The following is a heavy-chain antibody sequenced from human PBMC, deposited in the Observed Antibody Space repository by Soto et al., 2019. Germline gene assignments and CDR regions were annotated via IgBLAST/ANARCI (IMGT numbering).Heavy chain of an antibody. Sequence: GASVKVSCKTSGSTFSTYAMHWVRQAPGQRLEWMGRINTGDGNTEYSQKFQDRVTITRDTSASTDYMELSSLRSEDTAVYYCARDEIYYDYFWSDYPRISMDVWGQGTTVTVSS. CDR3: ARDEIYYDYFWSDYPRISMDV. CDR2: INTGDGNT. CDR1: GSTFSTYA. J-gene: IGHJ6*02. V-gene: IGHV1-3*04. D-gene: IGHD3-3*01.